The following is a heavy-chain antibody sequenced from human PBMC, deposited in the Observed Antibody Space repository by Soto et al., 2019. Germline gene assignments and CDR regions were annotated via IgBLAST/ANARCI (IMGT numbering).Heavy chain of an antibody. D-gene: IGHD6-6*01. J-gene: IGHJ4*02. Sequence: EVQLLESGGGLVQPGGSLRLSCAASGFTFSNYALTWVRQAPGKGLEWVSNISTRGGNTDYADSVRGRFTISRDNSKNTVYLQMNSLRGEDTAIYYCAKERAARGIDYWGEGTLVSVSS. CDR2: ISTRGGNT. CDR1: GFTFSNYA. V-gene: IGHV3-23*01. CDR3: AKERAARGIDY.